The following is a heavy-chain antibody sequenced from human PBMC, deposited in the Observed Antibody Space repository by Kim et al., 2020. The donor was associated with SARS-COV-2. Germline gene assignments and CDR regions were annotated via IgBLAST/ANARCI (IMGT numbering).Heavy chain of an antibody. Sequence: GGSLRLSCVASGFTFSNYALSWVRQAPGKGLEWVSTISGTSGSIHYADSVKGRFTISRDNSKNTLYLQMNSLRAEDTAVYYCGTWDPKQDAFDIWGQGT. CDR1: GFTFSNYA. CDR2: ISGTSGSI. D-gene: IGHD1-26*01. V-gene: IGHV3-23*01. J-gene: IGHJ3*02. CDR3: GTWDPKQDAFDI.